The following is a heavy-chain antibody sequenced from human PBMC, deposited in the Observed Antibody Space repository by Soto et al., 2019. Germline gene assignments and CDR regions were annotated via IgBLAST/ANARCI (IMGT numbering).Heavy chain of an antibody. J-gene: IGHJ6*02. CDR3: AKLWTSGSYGMDV. CDR1: GFTFSSYG. D-gene: IGHD3-3*01. CDR2: IWYDGSNK. V-gene: IGHV3-33*06. Sequence: QVQLVESGGGVVQPGRSLRLSCAASGFTFSSYGMHWVRQAPGKGLEWVAVIWYDGSNKYYADSVKGRFTISRDNSKNTLYLQMNSLRAEDTAVYYCAKLWTSGSYGMDVWGQGTTVTVSS.